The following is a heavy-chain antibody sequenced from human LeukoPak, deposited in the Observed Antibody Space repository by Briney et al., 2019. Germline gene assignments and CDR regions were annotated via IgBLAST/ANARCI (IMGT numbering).Heavy chain of an antibody. Sequence: PAETLSLTCAVYGGSFSDYYWSWIRQAPGKGLEWIGEINHSGSTNYNPSLKSRVTISVDTSKNQFSLNLSSVTAADTAAYFCARLPTRSSSSSYFFYMDVWGQGTTVTVSS. CDR3: ARLPTRSSSSSYFFYMDV. CDR2: INHSGST. CDR1: GGSFSDYY. D-gene: IGHD6-6*01. V-gene: IGHV4-34*01. J-gene: IGHJ6*03.